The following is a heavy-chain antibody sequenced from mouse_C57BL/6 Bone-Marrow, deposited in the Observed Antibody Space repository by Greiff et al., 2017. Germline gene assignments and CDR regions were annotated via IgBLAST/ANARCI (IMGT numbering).Heavy chain of an antibody. D-gene: IGHD2-4*01. CDR3: AREGLRRRDFDY. Sequence: EVKLMESGGGLVKPGGSLKLSCAASGFTFSSYAMSWVRQTPEKRLEWVATISDGGSYTYYPDNVKGRFTISRDNAKNNLYLQMSHLKSEDTAMYYCAREGLRRRDFDYWGQGTTLTVSS. V-gene: IGHV5-4*01. CDR2: ISDGGSYT. J-gene: IGHJ2*01. CDR1: GFTFSSYA.